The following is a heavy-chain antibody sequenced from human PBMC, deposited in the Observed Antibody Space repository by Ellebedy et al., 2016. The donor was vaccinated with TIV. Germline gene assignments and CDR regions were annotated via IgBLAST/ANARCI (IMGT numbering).Heavy chain of an antibody. CDR2: IYYSGST. V-gene: IGHV4-39*07. CDR3: ARRSTSGPYNWFDP. CDR1: GDSISTINYY. D-gene: IGHD6-19*01. Sequence: GSLRLSXVVSGDSISTINYYWGWIRQPPGKGLEWIGSIYYSGSTYYNPSLRSRVAISVDTSKNQFSLKLTSVTAADTAVYYCARRSTSGPYNWFDPWGQGTLVTVSS. J-gene: IGHJ5*02.